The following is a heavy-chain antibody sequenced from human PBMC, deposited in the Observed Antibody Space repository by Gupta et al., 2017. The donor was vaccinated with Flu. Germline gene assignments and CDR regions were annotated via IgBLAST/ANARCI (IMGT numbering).Heavy chain of an antibody. CDR2: IWGDGKKQ. CDR1: GFNFGTYG. CDR3: ARSVYGNYGNVQDACDI. J-gene: IGHJ3*02. D-gene: IGHD4-17*01. Sequence: QAQLVESGGGVVQSGRSLRLSCGASGFNFGTYGMHWVRRAPGKGLVWVAAIWGDGKKQDYADSVKGRFTVSRDNSKNTMFLQMDILSVEYTALYYCARSVYGNYGNVQDACDIWGQGTAVTVSS. V-gene: IGHV3-33*01.